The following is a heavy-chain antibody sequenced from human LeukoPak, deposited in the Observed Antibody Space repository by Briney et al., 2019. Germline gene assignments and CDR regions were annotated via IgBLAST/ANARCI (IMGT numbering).Heavy chain of an antibody. Sequence: GRSLRLSCAASGFTFSSYAMSWVRQAPGKGLEWVSAISGSGGSTYYADSVKGRFTIARDNSKNTLYLQMNSLRAEDTAVYYCAKDRLWFGELFMGYYGMDVWGQGTTVTVSS. J-gene: IGHJ6*02. CDR3: AKDRLWFGELFMGYYGMDV. CDR1: GFTFSSYA. CDR2: ISGSGGST. V-gene: IGHV3-23*01. D-gene: IGHD3-10*01.